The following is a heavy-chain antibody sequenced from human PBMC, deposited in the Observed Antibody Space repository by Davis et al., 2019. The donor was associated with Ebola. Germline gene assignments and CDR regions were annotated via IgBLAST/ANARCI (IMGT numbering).Heavy chain of an antibody. Sequence: PSETLSPTCTVSGVSISSSHYYWTWIRQSPGKGLEWIGSMYYSGSTYYNPSLKSRVTMSVDTSKNQFSLNLNSVTAADTAIYYCASPRARGMDVWGQGTTVTVSS. V-gene: IGHV4-39*01. CDR2: MYYSGST. D-gene: IGHD5-12*01. CDR3: ASPRARGMDV. CDR1: GVSISSSHYY. J-gene: IGHJ6*02.